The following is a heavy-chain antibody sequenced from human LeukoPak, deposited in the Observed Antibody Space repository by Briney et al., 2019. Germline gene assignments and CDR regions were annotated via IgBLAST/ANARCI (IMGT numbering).Heavy chain of an antibody. V-gene: IGHV3-20*04. CDR3: ARGYCSGGSCYAGDY. CDR2: INWNGGST. D-gene: IGHD2-15*01. Sequence: GGSLRLSCAASGFTFDDYGMSWVRQAPGKGLEWVSGINWNGGSTGYADSVKGRFTISRDNAKNSLYLQMNSLRAEDTAVYYCARGYCSGGSCYAGDYWGQGTLVTVSS. J-gene: IGHJ4*02. CDR1: GFTFDDYG.